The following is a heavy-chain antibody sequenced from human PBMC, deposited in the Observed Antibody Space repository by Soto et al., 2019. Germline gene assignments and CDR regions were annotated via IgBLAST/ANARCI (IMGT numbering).Heavy chain of an antibody. J-gene: IGHJ4*02. D-gene: IGHD6-13*01. CDR3: ARDGSSRSPNFDY. CDR2: ISAYNGNT. Sequence: SGRVCCRGSVGTFSNYSIRWVRTAPEQGLEWMGWISAYNGNTNYAQKLQGRVTMTTDTSTSTAYMELRSLRSDDTAVYSCARDGSSRSPNFDYWGEGTLVTVSS. V-gene: IGHV1-18*01. CDR1: VGTFSNYS.